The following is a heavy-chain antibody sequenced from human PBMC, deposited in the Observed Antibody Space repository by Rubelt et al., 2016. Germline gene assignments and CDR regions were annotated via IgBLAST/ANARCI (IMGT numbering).Heavy chain of an antibody. CDR3: SRSLFDY. CDR1: GGSFSGYF. Sequence: QVQLQQWGAGLLKPSETLSLTCAVYGGSFSGYFWGWIRQPPGKGLEWIGEINESGTTNYNPSLKSRVTISLDTSKSQFSLELSSVTAADTAVYYCSRSLFDYWGQGTLVTVSS. V-gene: IGHV4-34*01. CDR2: INESGTT. J-gene: IGHJ4*02.